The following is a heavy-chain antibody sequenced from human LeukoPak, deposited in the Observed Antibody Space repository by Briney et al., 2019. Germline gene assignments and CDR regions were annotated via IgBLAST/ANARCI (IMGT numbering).Heavy chain of an antibody. CDR2: ISGSGGST. Sequence: GGSLRLSCAASGFTFSSYAMSWVRQAPGKGLEWVSAISGSGGSTYYADSVKGRFTISRDNSKNTLYLQMNSLRAEDTAVYYCARALGLTMVRGVIIGFDYWGQGTLVTVSS. J-gene: IGHJ4*02. D-gene: IGHD3-10*01. CDR3: ARALGLTMVRGVIIGFDY. V-gene: IGHV3-23*01. CDR1: GFTFSSYA.